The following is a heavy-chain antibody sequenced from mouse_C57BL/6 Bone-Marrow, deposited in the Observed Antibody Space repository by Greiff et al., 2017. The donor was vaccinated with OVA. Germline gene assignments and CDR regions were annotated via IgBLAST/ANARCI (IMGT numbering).Heavy chain of an antibody. CDR3: AGGGRSPYAMDY. D-gene: IGHD1-1*01. CDR2: IYPGSGDT. CDR1: GYTFSSYW. V-gene: IGHV1-80*01. J-gene: IGHJ4*01. Sequence: VKLVESGAELVKPGASVKISCKASGYTFSSYWMNWVKQRPGKGLEWIGQIYPGSGDTNYNGKFKGKATLTADKSYSTAYMQLSSLTSEDSAVDVCAGGGRSPYAMDYWGQGTSVTVSS.